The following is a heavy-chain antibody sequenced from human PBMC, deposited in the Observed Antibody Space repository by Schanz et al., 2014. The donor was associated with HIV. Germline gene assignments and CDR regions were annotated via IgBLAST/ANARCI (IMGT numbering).Heavy chain of an antibody. CDR2: IRGGAGGT. CDR3: VGHGSSSS. V-gene: IGHV3-23*04. CDR1: GFTFNSYA. J-gene: IGHJ5*02. Sequence: EVQLVESGGTVVQPGGSLRLSCAASGFTFNSYAMNALSWVRQAPGRGLEWVSDIRGGAGGTYYADSVKGRFTISRDNSKSTLYLQMNRLRAEDTAVYYCVGHGSSSSWGLGTLVTVSS. D-gene: IGHD6-6*01.